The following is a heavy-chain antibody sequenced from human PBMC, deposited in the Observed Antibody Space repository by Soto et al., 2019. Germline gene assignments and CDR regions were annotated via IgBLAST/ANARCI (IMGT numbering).Heavy chain of an antibody. Sequence: QVQLVQSGAEVKKPGASVKVSCKASGYTFTGYYMHWVRQAPGQGLEWMGWINPKSGGTNSAQKFQGSVTMTRDTSISSADMKLRRLGSHDTAVYYCARGPKYNWFDPWGQGTLVIVSA. CDR2: INPKSGGT. V-gene: IGHV1-2*02. CDR1: GYTFTGYY. J-gene: IGHJ5*02. CDR3: ARGPKYNWFDP.